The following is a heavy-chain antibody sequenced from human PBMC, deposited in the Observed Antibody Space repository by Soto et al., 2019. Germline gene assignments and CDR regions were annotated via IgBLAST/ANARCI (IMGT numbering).Heavy chain of an antibody. CDR3: ARGSMYYYGSGSYFKDY. CDR2: IIPILGIA. V-gene: IGHV1-69*02. CDR1: GGTFSSYT. Sequence: SVKVSCKASGGTFSSYTISWVRQAPGQGLEWMGRIIPILGIANYAQKFQGRVTITADKSTSTAYMELSSLRSEDTAVYYCARGSMYYYGSGSYFKDYWGQGTLVTVSS. D-gene: IGHD3-10*01. J-gene: IGHJ4*02.